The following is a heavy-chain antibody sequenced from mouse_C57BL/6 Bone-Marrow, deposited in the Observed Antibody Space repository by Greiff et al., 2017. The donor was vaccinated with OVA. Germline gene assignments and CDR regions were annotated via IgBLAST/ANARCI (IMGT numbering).Heavy chain of an antibody. Sequence: EVQRVESGEGLVKPGGSLKLSCAASGFTFSSYAMSWVRQTPEKRLEWVAYISSGGDYIYYADTVKGRFTISRDNAWNTLYLQLSSLTSEETAMDYGTREDDNDENYAMDYWGQGTSVTVSS. CDR2: ISSGGDYI. CDR3: TREDDNDENYAMDY. CDR1: GFTFSSYA. J-gene: IGHJ4*01. D-gene: IGHD2-4*01. V-gene: IGHV5-9-1*02.